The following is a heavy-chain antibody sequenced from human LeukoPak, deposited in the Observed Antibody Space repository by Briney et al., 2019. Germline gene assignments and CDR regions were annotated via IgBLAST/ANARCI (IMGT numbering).Heavy chain of an antibody. CDR1: RFTFNTCG. CDR2: IRYDGRNQ. Sequence: GGSLRLSCAASRFTFNTCGMHWVRQAPGKGLEWVAFIRYDGRNQHYADSVKGRFTISRDNSKNTLYLQMSSLRAEDTAVYYCAKGYGSEHSYYYYYMDVWGKGTTVTISS. D-gene: IGHD3-10*01. J-gene: IGHJ6*03. CDR3: AKGYGSEHSYYYYYMDV. V-gene: IGHV3-30*02.